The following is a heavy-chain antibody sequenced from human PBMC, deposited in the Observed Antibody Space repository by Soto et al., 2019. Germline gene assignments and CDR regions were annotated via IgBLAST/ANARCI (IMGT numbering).Heavy chain of an antibody. D-gene: IGHD3-22*01. CDR3: ARGPSYNVTSGYLPFDN. CDR2: INQSGST. Sequence: QVRLQQWGAGLLKPSESLSLTCAVSGVSFSDSFWSWIRQPPGKGLEWIGEINQSGSTNYNPSLKSRVTIKADMPKNEVSLKLSSVTAADTAAYYCARGPSYNVTSGYLPFDNWGRGTLVTVSS. J-gene: IGHJ4*02. CDR1: GVSFSDSF. V-gene: IGHV4-34*01.